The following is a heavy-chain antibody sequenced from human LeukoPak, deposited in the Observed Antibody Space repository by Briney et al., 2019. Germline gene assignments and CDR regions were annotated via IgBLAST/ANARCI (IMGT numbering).Heavy chain of an antibody. Sequence: PSETLSLTCAVYGGSFSGYYWSWIRQPPGKGLEWIGEINHSGSTNYNPSLKSRVTISGDTSKNQFSLKLSSVTAADTAVYYCARHEAGYCSGGSCYTKNYYYYGMDVWGQGTTVTVSS. V-gene: IGHV4-34*01. CDR2: INHSGST. CDR3: ARHEAGYCSGGSCYTKNYYYYGMDV. J-gene: IGHJ6*02. CDR1: GGSFSGYY. D-gene: IGHD2-15*01.